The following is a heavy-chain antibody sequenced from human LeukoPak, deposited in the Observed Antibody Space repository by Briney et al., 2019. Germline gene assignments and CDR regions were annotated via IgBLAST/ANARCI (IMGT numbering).Heavy chain of an antibody. CDR3: ATIRGDYARGMHGMDV. V-gene: IGHV3-53*01. CDR2: IYSDGST. J-gene: IGHJ6*04. CDR1: GFSVSSRY. Sequence: GGSLRLSCAVSGFSVSSRYMSWVRRAPGQGLERVSVIYSDGSTFYADSVKGRFTISRDDSKNTLNFHMNSLRVEDTAVYHCATIRGDYARGMHGMDVWGKGTTVTVSS. D-gene: IGHD4-17*01.